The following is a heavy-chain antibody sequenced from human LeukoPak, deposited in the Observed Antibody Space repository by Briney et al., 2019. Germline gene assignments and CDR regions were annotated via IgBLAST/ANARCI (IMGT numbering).Heavy chain of an antibody. CDR3: AREAAQNWFDP. V-gene: IGHV4-31*03. CDR1: GGSISSGGYY. CDR2: IYYSGST. D-gene: IGHD6-13*01. J-gene: IGHJ5*02. Sequence: SGTLSLTCTVSGGSISSGGYYWSWIRQHPGKGLEWIGYIYYSGSTYYNPSLKSRVTISVDTSKNQFSLKLSSVTAADTAVYYCAREAAQNWFDPWGQGTLVTVSS.